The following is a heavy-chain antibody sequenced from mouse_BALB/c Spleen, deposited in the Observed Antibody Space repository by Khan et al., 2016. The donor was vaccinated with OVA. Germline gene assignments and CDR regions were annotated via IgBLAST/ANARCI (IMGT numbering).Heavy chain of an antibody. CDR2: INTYTGEP. D-gene: IGHD2-10*01. J-gene: IGHJ4*01. V-gene: IGHV9-3-1*01. Sequence: QIQLVQSGPELKKPGETVKISFKASGYTFTNYGMNWVMQAPGKGLKWMGWINTYTGEPTYADDFKGRFAFSLETSATPATLQINNLKNEDTATYFCARPPYFAYVMGYWGQGTSVTVSA. CDR3: ARPPYFAYVMGY. CDR1: GYTFTNYG.